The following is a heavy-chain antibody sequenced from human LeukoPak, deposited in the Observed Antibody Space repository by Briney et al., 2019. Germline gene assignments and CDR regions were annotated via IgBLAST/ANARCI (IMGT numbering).Heavy chain of an antibody. CDR1: GGSISSYY. CDR3: ARDRLGSYYYYMDV. V-gene: IGHV4-59*01. D-gene: IGHD3-16*01. CDR2: IYYSGST. J-gene: IGHJ6*03. Sequence: PSETLSLTCTVSGGSISSYYWSWLRQPPGKGLEWIGYIYYSGSTNYNPSLKSRVIISVDTSKNQFSLKLSSVTAADTAVYYCARDRLGSYYYYMDVWGKGTTVTVSS.